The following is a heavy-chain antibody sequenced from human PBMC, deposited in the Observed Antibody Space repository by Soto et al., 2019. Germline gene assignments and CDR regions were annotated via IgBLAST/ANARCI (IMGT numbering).Heavy chain of an antibody. J-gene: IGHJ4*02. CDR1: GFTITSSA. Sequence: PVKVSCKTSGFTITSSAVHRVLQARGQRLEWIGWIVVGSGNTNYAQKFQERVTITRDMSTSTAYMELSSLRSEDTAVYYCAAGIIVVVPAAPDFWGQGTLVTVSS. V-gene: IGHV1-58*01. CDR2: IVVGSGNT. CDR3: AAGIIVVVPAAPDF. D-gene: IGHD2-2*01.